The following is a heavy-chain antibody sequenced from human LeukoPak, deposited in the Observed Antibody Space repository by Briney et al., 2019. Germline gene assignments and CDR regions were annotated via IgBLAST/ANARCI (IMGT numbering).Heavy chain of an antibody. Sequence: SETLSLTCAVYGGSFSGYYWSWIRQPPGKGLEWIGEINHSGSTNYNPSLKSRVTISVDTSKNQFSLKLSSVTAADTAVYYCARYGRVSIVVVPGYYYYMDVWGKGTTVTVSS. D-gene: IGHD2-2*01. CDR3: ARYGRVSIVVVPGYYYYMDV. CDR2: INHSGST. J-gene: IGHJ6*03. V-gene: IGHV4-34*01. CDR1: GGSFSGYY.